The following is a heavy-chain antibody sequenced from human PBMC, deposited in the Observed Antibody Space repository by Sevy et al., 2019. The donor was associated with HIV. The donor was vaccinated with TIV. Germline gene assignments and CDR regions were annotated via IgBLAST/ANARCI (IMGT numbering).Heavy chain of an antibody. D-gene: IGHD3-10*01. CDR1: GFTFASYA. V-gene: IGHV3-23*01. Sequence: GGSLRLSCAASGFTFASYAMSWVRQAPGKGLEWVSAISGTGGRTYYADSVKGRFTISRDNSKNTLNLQMNSLRAEDTAIYYCAKPTSYVYGSSSDPLPCARTDYWGQGTLVTVSS. J-gene: IGHJ4*02. CDR2: ISGTGGRT. CDR3: AKPTSYVYGSSSDPLPCARTDY.